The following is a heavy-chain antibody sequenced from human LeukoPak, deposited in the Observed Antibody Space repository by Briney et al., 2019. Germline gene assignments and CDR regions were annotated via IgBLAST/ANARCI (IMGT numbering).Heavy chain of an antibody. D-gene: IGHD1-26*01. CDR3: AKISSYSGSLY. J-gene: IGHJ4*02. CDR1: GFTFRSCA. V-gene: IGHV3-23*01. CDR2: VSASGGTT. Sequence: GGSLTLSCAASGFTFRSCAMSWVRQAPGKGLEWVSNVSASGGTTCYADSVKGRFAIPRDNSKNTLYLQMNSLRAENTAVYYCAKISSYSGSLYWGEGTLVTVSS.